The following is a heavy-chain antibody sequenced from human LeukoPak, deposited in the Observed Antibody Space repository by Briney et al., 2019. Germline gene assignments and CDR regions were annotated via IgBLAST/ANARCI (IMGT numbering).Heavy chain of an antibody. J-gene: IGHJ3*02. D-gene: IGHD3-22*01. V-gene: IGHV4-34*01. CDR2: INHSGST. Sequence: PSETLSLTCAVYGGSFSGYYWSWIRQPPGKGLEWIGEINHSGSTNYNPSLKSRVTISVDTSKNQFSLKLSSVTAADTAVYYCARGSPYYYDSSGSDAFDIWGQGTMVTVSS. CDR3: ARGSPYYYDSSGSDAFDI. CDR1: GGSFSGYY.